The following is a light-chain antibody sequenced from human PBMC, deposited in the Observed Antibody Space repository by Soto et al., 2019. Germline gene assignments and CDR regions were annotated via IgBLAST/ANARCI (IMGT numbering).Light chain of an antibody. Sequence: LVLTQSPGTLSLSAGERATLSCRASQSVSSTYLAWYQQKPGQAPRLLIYDASGRATGVPDRFSGSGSGTDFTLTISRLEPEDFALYYCQQYGRSPGTFGQGTKVDIK. CDR2: DAS. J-gene: IGKJ1*01. CDR1: QSVSSTY. CDR3: QQYGRSPGT. V-gene: IGKV3-20*01.